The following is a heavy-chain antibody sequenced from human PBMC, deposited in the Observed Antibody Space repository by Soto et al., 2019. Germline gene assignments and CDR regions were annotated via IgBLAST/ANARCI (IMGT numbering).Heavy chain of an antibody. J-gene: IGHJ5*02. Sequence: GASVKVSCKASGYTFTGYYMHWVRQAPGQGLEWMGWINPNSGGTNYAQKFQGRVTMTRDTSISTAYMGLSSLRAEDTAVYYCAKGRIAAAAPGVEWFDPWGQGTLVTVSS. CDR1: GYTFTGYY. CDR3: AKGRIAAAAPGVEWFDP. CDR2: INPNSGGT. D-gene: IGHD6-13*01. V-gene: IGHV1-2*02.